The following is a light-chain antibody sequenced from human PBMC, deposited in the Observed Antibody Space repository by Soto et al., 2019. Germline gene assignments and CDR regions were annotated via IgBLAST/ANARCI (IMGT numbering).Light chain of an antibody. V-gene: IGKV3-20*01. CDR1: QTISSTF. J-gene: IGKJ4*01. Sequence: EIVLTQSPGTLSLSPGERATLSCRASQTISSTFLAWYRQRPGQAPRLLIYGASSRATGIPDRFSGSGSGTDFTLTISRLEPEDFAVYYWQQFGLSPTFGGGTKVDIK. CDR3: QQFGLSPT. CDR2: GAS.